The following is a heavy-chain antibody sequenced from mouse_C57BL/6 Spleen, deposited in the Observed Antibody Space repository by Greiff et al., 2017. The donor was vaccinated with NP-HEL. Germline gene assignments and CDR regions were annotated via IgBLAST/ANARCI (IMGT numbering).Heavy chain of an antibody. J-gene: IGHJ4*01. CDR2: IRLKSDNYAT. Sequence: EVQLQESGGGLVQPGGSMKLSCVASGFTFSNYWMNWVRQSPEKGLEWVAQIRLKSDNYATHYAESVKGRFTISRDDSKSSVYLQMNNLRAEDTGIYYCTDGYYPMDYWGQGTSVTVSS. V-gene: IGHV6-3*01. CDR1: GFTFSNYW. CDR3: TDGYYPMDY.